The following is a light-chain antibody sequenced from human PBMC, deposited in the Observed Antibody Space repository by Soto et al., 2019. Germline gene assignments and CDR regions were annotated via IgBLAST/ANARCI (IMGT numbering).Light chain of an antibody. V-gene: IGKV4-1*01. CDR2: WAS. CDR3: QQYHSTRWT. Sequence: DIVMTQSPDSLAVSLGERATINCKSSQSVLDSSNNKNYLAWYQQKPGQPPKLLIYWASTRESGVPERFSGSGSGTYFTLTISSLQAEDVAVYYCQQYHSTRWTFGQGTKVEIK. J-gene: IGKJ1*01. CDR1: QSVLDSSNNKNY.